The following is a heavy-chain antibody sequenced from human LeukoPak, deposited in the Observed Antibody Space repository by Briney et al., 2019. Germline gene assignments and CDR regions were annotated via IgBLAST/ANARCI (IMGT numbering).Heavy chain of an antibody. CDR1: GYTFTSYG. Sequence: GASVKVSCKASGYTFTSYGISWVRQAPGQGLEWMGWLSAYNGNTNYAQKLQGRVTMTTDTSTSTAYMELRSLRSDDTAVYYCARDVYYGSGRLNWFDPWGQGTLVTVSS. D-gene: IGHD3-10*01. J-gene: IGHJ5*02. CDR3: ARDVYYGSGRLNWFDP. CDR2: LSAYNGNT. V-gene: IGHV1-18*01.